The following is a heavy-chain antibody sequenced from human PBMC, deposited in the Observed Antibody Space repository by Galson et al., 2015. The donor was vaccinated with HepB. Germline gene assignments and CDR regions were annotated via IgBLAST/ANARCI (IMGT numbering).Heavy chain of an antibody. Sequence: QSGAEVKKPGESLRISCKGSGYSFTSYWISWVRQMPGKGLEWMGRIDPSDSYTNYSPSFQGHVTISADKSISTAYLQWSSLKASDTAMYYCARRSPAPDSSGWYTGYYWGQGTLVTVSS. CDR3: ARRSPAPDSSGWYTGYY. V-gene: IGHV5-10-1*01. CDR2: IDPSDSYT. J-gene: IGHJ4*02. CDR1: GYSFTSYW. D-gene: IGHD6-19*01.